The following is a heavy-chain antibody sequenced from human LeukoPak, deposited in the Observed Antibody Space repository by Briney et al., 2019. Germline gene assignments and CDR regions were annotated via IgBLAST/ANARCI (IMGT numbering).Heavy chain of an antibody. V-gene: IGHV5-51*01. CDR1: GFNFTTYW. Sequence: GESLKISCKGSGFNFTTYWIGWVRQMPGRGLGWMGIIYPGDSDTRYSPSFQGQVTISADKSISTAYLQWSSLKASDTAIYYCARRDFTSEHFDYWGQGTLVTLSS. CDR2: IYPGDSDT. CDR3: ARRDFTSEHFDY. J-gene: IGHJ4*02. D-gene: IGHD1-14*01.